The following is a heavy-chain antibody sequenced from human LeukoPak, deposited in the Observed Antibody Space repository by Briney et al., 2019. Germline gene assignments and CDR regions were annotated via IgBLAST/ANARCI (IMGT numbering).Heavy chain of an antibody. D-gene: IGHD2/OR15-2a*01. J-gene: IGHJ1*01. V-gene: IGHV1-2*02. CDR2: INSNSGDT. CDR3: VRQISSY. CDR1: GYTFTDYY. Sequence: SVKVSCKASGYTFTDYYIHWVRRAPGQRLEWMGWINSNSGDTNYAQKFQGRVTMTRDTSISTAYIELSRRTSDDTAVYYCVRQISSYWGQGTLVTVSS.